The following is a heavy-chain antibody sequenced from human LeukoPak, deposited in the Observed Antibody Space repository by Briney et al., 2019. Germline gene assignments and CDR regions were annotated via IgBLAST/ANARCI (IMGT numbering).Heavy chain of an antibody. J-gene: IGHJ4*02. Sequence: SETLSLTCTVSGGSISSSSYYWGWIRQPPGKGLEWIGSIYYSGSTYYNPSLKSRVTISVDTSKNQFSLKLSSVTAADTAVYYCARHTAARSIDSWGQGTLVTVSS. CDR3: ARHTAARSIDS. CDR1: GGSISSSSYY. V-gene: IGHV4-39*01. CDR2: IYYSGST. D-gene: IGHD6-6*01.